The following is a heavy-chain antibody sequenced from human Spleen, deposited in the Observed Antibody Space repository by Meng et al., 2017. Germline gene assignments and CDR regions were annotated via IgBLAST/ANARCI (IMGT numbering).Heavy chain of an antibody. CDR1: GFTFSSYA. J-gene: IGHJ3*02. Sequence: GGSLRLSCAASGFTFSSYAMSWVRQAPGKGLEWVSTISDSGGSTYYADSVKGRFTISRHNSKNTLYLQMNSLRAEDTAVYYCADYYDRSGYSPGGIDIWGQGTMVTVSS. V-gene: IGHV3-23*01. CDR2: ISDSGGST. D-gene: IGHD3-22*01. CDR3: ADYYDRSGYSPGGIDI.